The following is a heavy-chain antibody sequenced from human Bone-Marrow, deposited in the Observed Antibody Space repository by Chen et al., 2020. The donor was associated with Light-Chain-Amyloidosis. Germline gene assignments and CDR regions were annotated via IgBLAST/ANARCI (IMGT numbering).Heavy chain of an antibody. J-gene: IGHJ4*02. D-gene: IGHD5-12*01. Sequence: EVQLEQSGPEVKKPGESLKISCKGSGYTFPNYWIGWVRQMPGTGLEWMGVIYPDDSDAGHSPSFEVQVTISADKAITTAYLQWRSLKASDTAMYYCARRRDGYNFDYWGQGTLVTVSS. V-gene: IGHV5-51*01. CDR2: IYPDDSDA. CDR1: GYTFPNYW. CDR3: ARRRDGYNFDY.